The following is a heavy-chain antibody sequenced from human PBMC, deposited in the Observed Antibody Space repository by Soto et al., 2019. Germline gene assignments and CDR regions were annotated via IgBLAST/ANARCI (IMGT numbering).Heavy chain of an antibody. CDR2: IYTGDSDI. CDR3: ARRVAGSAAFDI. J-gene: IGHJ3*02. D-gene: IGHD6-19*01. Sequence: RESLKISCKGSGYSFTSYWIGWVRQVPGKGLEWMGIIYTGDSDIRYNPSLQGQVTMSVDKSITTAYLQWSSLKASDTAMYYCARRVAGSAAFDIWGQGQWSPSPQ. V-gene: IGHV5-51*01. CDR1: GYSFTSYW.